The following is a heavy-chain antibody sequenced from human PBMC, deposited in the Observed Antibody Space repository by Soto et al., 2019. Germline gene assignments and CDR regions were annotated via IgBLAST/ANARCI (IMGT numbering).Heavy chain of an antibody. CDR3: ASCFRDSSGYWGDNDAFDI. CDR1: GFTFSSYA. CDR2: ISYDGSNK. J-gene: IGHJ3*02. V-gene: IGHV3-30-3*01. Sequence: QVQLVESGGGVVQPGRSLRLSCAASGFTFSSYAMHWVRQAPGKGLEWVAVISYDGSNKYYADSVKGRFTISRDNSKNTLYLQMNSLRAEDTAVYYCASCFRDSSGYWGDNDAFDIWGQGTMVTVSS. D-gene: IGHD3-22*01.